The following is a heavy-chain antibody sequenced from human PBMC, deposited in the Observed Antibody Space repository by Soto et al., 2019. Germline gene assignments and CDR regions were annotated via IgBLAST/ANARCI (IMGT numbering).Heavy chain of an antibody. D-gene: IGHD6-13*01. V-gene: IGHV3-30-3*01. CDR2: IAYDGSNK. CDR1: GFTFSSYA. Sequence: QVQLVESGGGVVQPGRSLRLSCAASGFTFSSYAMYWVRQAPGKGLEWVAVIAYDGSNKYYVDSVKGRFTISRDNSKHTLHRQMNSLRAEDTAVYYCASEGQAAGSSSPYYFDSWGQGTLVTVSS. J-gene: IGHJ4*02. CDR3: ASEGQAAGSSSPYYFDS.